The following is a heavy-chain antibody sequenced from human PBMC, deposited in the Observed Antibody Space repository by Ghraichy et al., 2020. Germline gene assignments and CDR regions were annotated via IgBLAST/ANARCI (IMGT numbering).Heavy chain of an antibody. Sequence: GGSLRLSCAASGFSVRTNYMAWVRQAPGKGLEWVSLIYSGGATYYADSVKDRFTISRDISKNTLYLQMSNLRAEDAAVYYCASNLPYSSNWYWVYWGQGTLVTVSS. CDR1: GFSVRTNY. J-gene: IGHJ4*02. D-gene: IGHD6-13*01. CDR3: ASNLPYSSNWYWVY. V-gene: IGHV3-66*01. CDR2: IYSGGAT.